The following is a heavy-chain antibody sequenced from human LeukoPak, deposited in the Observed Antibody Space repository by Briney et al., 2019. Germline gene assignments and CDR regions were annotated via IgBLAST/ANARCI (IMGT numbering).Heavy chain of an antibody. J-gene: IGHJ5*02. CDR1: GGSISSYY. D-gene: IGHD3-9*01. V-gene: IGHV4-4*07. Sequence: SETLSLTCTVSGGSISSYYWSWIRQPAGKGLEWIGRIYTSGSINYNPSLKSRVTMSVDTSKNQFSLKLSSVTAADTAVYYCARDAPLSYYDILTGYNWFDPWGQGTLVTVSS. CDR2: IYTSGSI. CDR3: ARDAPLSYYDILTGYNWFDP.